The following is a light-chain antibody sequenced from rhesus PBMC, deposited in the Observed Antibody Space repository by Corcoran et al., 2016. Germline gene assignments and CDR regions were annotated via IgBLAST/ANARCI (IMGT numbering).Light chain of an antibody. CDR1: QSVSSR. CDR3: QQYSNWPYS. Sequence: EIVMTQSPATLSLSPGERATLSCRASQSVSSRLAWYQQKPGQAPRLLIYGASSRATGIPDRFSGSGSGTDFTLPISSLEPEDFAVYYCQQYSNWPYSFGQGTKVEIK. J-gene: IGKJ2*01. CDR2: GAS. V-gene: IGKV3-42*02.